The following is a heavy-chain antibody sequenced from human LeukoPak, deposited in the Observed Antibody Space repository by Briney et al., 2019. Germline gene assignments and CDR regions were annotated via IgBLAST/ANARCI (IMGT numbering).Heavy chain of an antibody. CDR1: GFTFSSYG. J-gene: IGHJ4*02. D-gene: IGHD6-19*01. Sequence: PGGSLRLSCAASGFTFSSYGMHGVRQATGKGLECVAVISYDGSNKYYADSVKGRFTISRDNSKNTLYLQMNSLRAEDTAAYYCAKSSVAGPNNYFDYWGQGNLVTVSS. CDR2: ISYDGSNK. CDR3: AKSSVAGPNNYFDY. V-gene: IGHV3-30*18.